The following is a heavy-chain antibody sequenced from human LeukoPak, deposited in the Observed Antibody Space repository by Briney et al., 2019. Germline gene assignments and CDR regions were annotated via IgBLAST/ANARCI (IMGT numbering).Heavy chain of an antibody. CDR1: GFSFSSYW. V-gene: IGHV3-74*01. D-gene: IGHD6-6*01. Sequence: GGSLRLSCAASGFSFSSYWIHWVRQAPGKGLVWVSRINKDGRSTSYADSVKGRFTISRDNAKNTLYLQMNNLRVEDSALYYCASQAYSSSPSVGYWGQGTLVTVSS. CDR3: ASQAYSSSPSVGY. J-gene: IGHJ4*02. CDR2: INKDGRST.